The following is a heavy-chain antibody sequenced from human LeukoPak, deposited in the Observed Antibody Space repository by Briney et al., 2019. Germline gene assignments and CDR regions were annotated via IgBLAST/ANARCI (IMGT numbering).Heavy chain of an antibody. CDR3: TRGISYTMNI. Sequence: GGSLRLSCETAGFTFSSYVMHWVRRTPGKGLVWVSRISHDGIISYADSVKGRFIIPRDNAKNTLYLQMSSLRAEDTAVYYCTRGISYTMNIWGQGTTVTVSS. CDR1: GFTFSSYV. D-gene: IGHD2/OR15-2a*01. CDR2: ISHDGII. J-gene: IGHJ6*02. V-gene: IGHV3-74*01.